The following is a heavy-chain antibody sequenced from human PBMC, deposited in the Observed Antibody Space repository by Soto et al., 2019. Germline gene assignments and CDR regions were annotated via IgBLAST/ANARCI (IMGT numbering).Heavy chain of an antibody. J-gene: IGHJ6*03. CDR3: AKHWPLRSHYYYYYMDV. V-gene: IGHV3-30*18. Sequence: PGGSLRLSCAASGFTFSSYCRHWVRQAPGKGLEWVAVISYDGSNKYYADSVKGRFTISRDNSKNTLYLQMNSLRAEDTAVYYCAKHWPLRSHYYYYYMDVWGKGTTVTVSS. CDR2: ISYDGSNK. CDR1: GFTFSSYC.